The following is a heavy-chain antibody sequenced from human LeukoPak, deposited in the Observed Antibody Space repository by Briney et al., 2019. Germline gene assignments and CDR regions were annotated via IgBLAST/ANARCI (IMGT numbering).Heavy chain of an antibody. CDR2: ISSSSSTV. J-gene: IGHJ4*02. CDR1: GFTFSNYS. D-gene: IGHD1/OR15-1a*01. CDR3: ARTRTLDY. V-gene: IGHV3-48*01. Sequence: QPGRSLRLSCAASGFTFSNYSMNWVRQAPGKGLEWISYISSSSSTVYTDSVKGRFTISRDNAKNSLYLQMNSLRVEDTAVYYCARTRTLDYWGQGTLVTVSS.